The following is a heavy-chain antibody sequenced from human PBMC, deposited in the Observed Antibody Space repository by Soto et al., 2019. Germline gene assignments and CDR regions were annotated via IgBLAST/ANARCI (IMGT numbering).Heavy chain of an antibody. CDR2: INPNSGGT. D-gene: IGHD5-18*01. CDR1: GYTLTGYY. CDR3: ARRTAMVYYYYGMDV. V-gene: IGHV1-2*02. J-gene: IGHJ6*02. Sequence: ASVKVSCKASGYTLTGYYMHWVRQAPGQGLEWMGWINPNSGGTNYAQKFQGRVTMTRDTSISTAYMELSRLRSDDTAVYYCARRTAMVYYYYGMDVWGQGTTVTVSS.